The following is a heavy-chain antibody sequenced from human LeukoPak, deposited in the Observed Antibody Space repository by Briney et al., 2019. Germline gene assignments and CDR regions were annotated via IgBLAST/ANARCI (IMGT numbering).Heavy chain of an antibody. Sequence: PSETLSLTCTVSGGSISSYYWSWIRQPPGKGLEWIGYIYYSGSTNYNPSLKSRVTISVDTSKNQFSLKLSSVTAADTAVYYCAAHVDTAMRIDYWGQGTLVTVSS. CDR1: GGSISSYY. J-gene: IGHJ4*02. CDR3: AAHVDTAMRIDY. CDR2: IYYSGST. D-gene: IGHD5-18*01. V-gene: IGHV4-59*01.